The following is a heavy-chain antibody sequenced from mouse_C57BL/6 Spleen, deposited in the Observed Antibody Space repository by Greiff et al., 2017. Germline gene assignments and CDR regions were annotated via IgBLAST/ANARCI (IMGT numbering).Heavy chain of an antibody. CDR2: IDPADGET. CDR1: GFNIKDYY. Sequence: VQLQQSGAELVKPGASVKLSCTASGFNIKDYYMHWVKQRTEQGLEWIGRIDPADGETKYAPKFQGKATITADTSSNTAYMQLSSLTSEDTAVYVYARAVVAPRWYLDVWGTGTTVTVSS. CDR3: ARAVVAPRWYLDV. V-gene: IGHV14-2*01. J-gene: IGHJ1*03. D-gene: IGHD1-1*01.